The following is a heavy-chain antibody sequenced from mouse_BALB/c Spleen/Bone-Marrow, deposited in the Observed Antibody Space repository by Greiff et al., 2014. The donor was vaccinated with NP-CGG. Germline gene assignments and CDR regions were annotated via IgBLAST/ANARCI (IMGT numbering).Heavy chain of an antibody. CDR1: GISITTGNYR. Sequence: EVQLVESGPGLVKPSQTVSLTCTVTGISITTGNYRWSWIRQFPGNKLEWIGYIYYSGTITYNPSLTSRTTITRDTSKNQFFLEMNSLTAEDTATYYCARGAMITTGYFDYWGQGTTRTVSS. D-gene: IGHD2-4*01. J-gene: IGHJ2*01. V-gene: IGHV3-5*02. CDR3: ARGAMITTGYFDY. CDR2: IYYSGTI.